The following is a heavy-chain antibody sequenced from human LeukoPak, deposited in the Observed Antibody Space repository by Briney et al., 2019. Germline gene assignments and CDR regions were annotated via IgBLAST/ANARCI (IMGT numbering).Heavy chain of an antibody. CDR3: AKHSANHYHNGYYYASWYFDL. D-gene: IGHD3-22*01. J-gene: IGHJ2*01. V-gene: IGHV4-39*01. Sequence: PSETLSLTCTVSGGSISSSSYYWGWIRQPPGKGLEWIGSIYYSGNTYYNPSLESRVTISVDTSKNQFSLKLSSVTAADTAVYFCAKHSANHYHNGYYYASWYFDLWGRGTLVTVSS. CDR2: IYYSGNT. CDR1: GGSISSSSYY.